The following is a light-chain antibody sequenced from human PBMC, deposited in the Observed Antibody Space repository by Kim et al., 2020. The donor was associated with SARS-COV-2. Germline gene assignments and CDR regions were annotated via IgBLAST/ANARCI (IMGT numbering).Light chain of an antibody. Sequence: GERTSRSCSARQSNSSSNLAWYQQKPGRAPRLLIYGASSRATGSPDRFSGSGSGTEFTLTISRLEPEDFAVYYCQQYGSSPPWTFGQGTKVDIK. CDR3: QQYGSSPPWT. V-gene: IGKV3-20*01. CDR2: GAS. CDR1: QSNSSSN. J-gene: IGKJ1*01.